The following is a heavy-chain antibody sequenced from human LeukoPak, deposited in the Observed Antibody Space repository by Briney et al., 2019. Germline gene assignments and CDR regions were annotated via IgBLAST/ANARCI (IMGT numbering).Heavy chain of an antibody. D-gene: IGHD3-22*01. CDR1: GYTFTSYG. V-gene: IGHV1-18*01. CDR3: ARDSRRSMGADYYDSSGYYLFDY. Sequence: ASVKVSCKASGYTFTSYGISWVRQAPGQGLEWMGWISAYNGNTNYAQKLQGRVTMTTDTSTSTAYMELRSLRSDDTAVYYCARDSRRSMGADYYDSSGYYLFDYWGHGSQVTVSS. J-gene: IGHJ4*01. CDR2: ISAYNGNT.